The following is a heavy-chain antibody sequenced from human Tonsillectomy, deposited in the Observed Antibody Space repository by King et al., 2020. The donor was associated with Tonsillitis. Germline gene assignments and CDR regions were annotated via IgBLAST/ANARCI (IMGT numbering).Heavy chain of an antibody. Sequence: MQLQESGPGLVKPSETRSLTCTVSGGSISSYYCNWIRQPPGKGLEWIGYNYYTGSTNYNPSLKSRVTISVNTSKNQFSLKLSSVTAADTAVYYCAGQKNDVWSGPTETAYAFDIWGQGTMVTVSS. CDR1: GGSISSYY. V-gene: IGHV4-59*01. CDR3: AGQKNDVWSGPTETAYAFDI. CDR2: NYYTGST. D-gene: IGHD3-3*01. J-gene: IGHJ3*02.